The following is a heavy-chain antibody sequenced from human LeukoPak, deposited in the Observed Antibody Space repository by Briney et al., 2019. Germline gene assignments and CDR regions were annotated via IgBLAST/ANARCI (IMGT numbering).Heavy chain of an antibody. V-gene: IGHV4-39*01. Sequence: PSETLSLTCTVSGGSISSSIYYWGWIRQPPGKGLEWIGNIYYSGSSYYNPSLKSRVAISVDTSKNQFSLKLRSETAADTAVYYCARRGVATITNDAFDIWGHGTMVTVSS. J-gene: IGHJ3*02. CDR2: IYYSGSS. CDR3: ARRGVATITNDAFDI. D-gene: IGHD5-12*01. CDR1: GGSISSSIYY.